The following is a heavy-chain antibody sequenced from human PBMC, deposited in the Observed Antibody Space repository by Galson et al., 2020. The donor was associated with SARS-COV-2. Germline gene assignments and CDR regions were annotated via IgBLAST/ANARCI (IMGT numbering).Heavy chain of an antibody. J-gene: IGHJ4*02. CDR2: NNSSGNT. V-gene: IGHV4-61*02. CDR3: ARVVAY. Sequence: SETLSLTCSVSGGSITSGSYSWNRIRQPAGKGLEWNGRNNSSGNTNYNPSLKSPVTISMDTSKNQFSLNQNSVTAADTAICYCARVVAYWGQGGLVTVSS. CDR1: GGSITSGSYS.